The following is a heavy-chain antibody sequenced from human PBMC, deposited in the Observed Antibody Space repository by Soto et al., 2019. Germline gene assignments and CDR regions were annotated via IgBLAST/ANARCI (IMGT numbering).Heavy chain of an antibody. V-gene: IGHV1-69*13. CDR1: GGTFSSYA. D-gene: IGHD3-22*01. CDR2: IIPIFGTA. J-gene: IGHJ4*02. CDR3: ARGPYDSSGSYYFDY. Sequence: ASVKVSCKASGGTFSSYAISWVRQAPGQGLEWMGGIIPIFGTANYAQKFQGRVTITADESTSTAYMELSSLRSEDTAVYYCARGPYDSSGSYYFDYWGQGTLVTVSS.